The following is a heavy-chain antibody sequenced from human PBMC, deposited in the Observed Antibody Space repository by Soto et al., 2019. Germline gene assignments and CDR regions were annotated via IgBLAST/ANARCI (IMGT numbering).Heavy chain of an antibody. CDR2: INAGNGNT. J-gene: IGHJ4*02. CDR1: GYTFTGYA. Sequence: QVQLVQCGAEEKKPGASVKVSCKASGYTFTGYALHWVRQAPGQRLEWMAWINAGNGNTKYSQKFQGRVTITRDTLASIAYMELSILRSEGRAVYYCARAVAVAADFDDWGQGTLVTVSS. V-gene: IGHV1-3*05. CDR3: ARAVAVAADFDD. D-gene: IGHD6-19*01.